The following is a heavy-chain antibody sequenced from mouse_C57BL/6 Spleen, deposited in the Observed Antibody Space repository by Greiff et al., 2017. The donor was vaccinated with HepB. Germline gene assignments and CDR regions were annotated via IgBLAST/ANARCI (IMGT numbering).Heavy chain of an antibody. D-gene: IGHD1-1*01. CDR2: ILPSIGRT. CDR3: ASHYYGSSYVGYFDV. Sequence: QVQLQQSGSELRSPGSSVKLSCKDFDSEVFPIAYMSWVRQKPGHGFEWIGGILPSIGRTIYGEKFEDKATLDADTLSNTAYLELNSLTSEDSAIYYCASHYYGSSYVGYFDVWGTGTTVTVSS. J-gene: IGHJ1*03. V-gene: IGHV15-2*01. CDR1: DSEVFPIAY.